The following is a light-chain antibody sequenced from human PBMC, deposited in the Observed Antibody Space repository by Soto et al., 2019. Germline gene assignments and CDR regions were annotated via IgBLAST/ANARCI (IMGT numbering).Light chain of an antibody. V-gene: IGKV3-20*01. CDR1: QSVGTR. Sequence: EIVLTQSPGTLSLSPGERATLSCRAAQSVGTRLAWYQHKTGQAPRLLISGASSRATGIPDRFTGSGSATSFTLTISRLEPEDFSLYYCQHYQSGHPITFGQGTRLEIK. CDR2: GAS. J-gene: IGKJ5*01. CDR3: QHYQSGHPIT.